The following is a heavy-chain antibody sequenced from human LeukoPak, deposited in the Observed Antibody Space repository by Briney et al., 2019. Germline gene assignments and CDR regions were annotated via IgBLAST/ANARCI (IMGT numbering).Heavy chain of an antibody. CDR2: ISGGGGER. Sequence: GGTLRLSCAASGFTFSTYSMSWVRQAPGKGLEWVSVISGGGGERFYADSVKGRFTISRDNSKNALYLQMNSLRVEDTAVYYCAKGRTLVGGSTRSYDYWGQGTLVTVSS. D-gene: IGHD1-26*01. CDR3: AKGRTLVGGSTRSYDY. V-gene: IGHV3-23*01. J-gene: IGHJ4*02. CDR1: GFTFSTYS.